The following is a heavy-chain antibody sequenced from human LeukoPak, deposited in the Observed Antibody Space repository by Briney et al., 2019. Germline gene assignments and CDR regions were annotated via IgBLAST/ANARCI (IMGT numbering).Heavy chain of an antibody. CDR3: AIHDYHSNSDAFDV. J-gene: IGHJ3*01. D-gene: IGHD4-23*01. CDR1: VFTLSSCE. V-gene: IGHV3-48*03. Sequence: TGGSLRLSCAASVFTLSSCELSWVRQAPTKGLEWVSYISRSGSITYYADSVKGRFTISRDSAKNSLYLQMNSLRAEDTAVYDCAIHDYHSNSDAFDVWGQGTMVTVSS. CDR2: ISRSGSIT.